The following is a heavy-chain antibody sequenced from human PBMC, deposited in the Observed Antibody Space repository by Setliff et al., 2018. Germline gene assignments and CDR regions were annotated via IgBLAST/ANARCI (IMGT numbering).Heavy chain of an antibody. J-gene: IGHJ4*02. CDR1: GGSISSSN. CDR3: ARDGGEY. Sequence: ETLSLTCAVSGGSISSSNWWSWVRQPPGKGLEWVSSISSSSSYIYYADSVKGRFTISRDNAKNSLYLQMNSLRAEDTAVYYCARDGGEYWGQGTLVTVS. V-gene: IGHV3-21*01. CDR2: ISSSSSYI. D-gene: IGHD3-16*01.